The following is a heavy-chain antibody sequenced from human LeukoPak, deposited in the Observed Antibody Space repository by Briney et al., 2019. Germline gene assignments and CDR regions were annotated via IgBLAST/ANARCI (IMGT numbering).Heavy chain of an antibody. CDR2: ISTSCGST. CDR1: GFTVTSYA. CDR3: AKNGHGSGSYYPRTKYYFDY. Sequence: GGSLRLPCAASGFTVTSYAMNWVRQAPGKGLEWVATISTSCGSTYYADFVKGRFTISRDNSKNTLYLQMNSLRAEDTAVYYCAKNGHGSGSYYPRTKYYFDYWGQGTLVTVSS. V-gene: IGHV3-23*01. J-gene: IGHJ4*02. D-gene: IGHD3-10*01.